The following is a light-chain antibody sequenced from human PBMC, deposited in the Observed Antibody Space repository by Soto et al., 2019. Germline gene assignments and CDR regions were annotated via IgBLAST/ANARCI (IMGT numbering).Light chain of an antibody. Sequence: DIQLTQSPSFLSASIGDRVTISCRASQGISNFLAWYQQKPGKPPKLLIYAASTLQSGVPSRFSGSGSGTEFTLTISSLQPEDFATYYCQQLNTYPITFGQGTRLEIK. CDR1: QGISNF. J-gene: IGKJ5*01. CDR2: AAS. V-gene: IGKV1-9*01. CDR3: QQLNTYPIT.